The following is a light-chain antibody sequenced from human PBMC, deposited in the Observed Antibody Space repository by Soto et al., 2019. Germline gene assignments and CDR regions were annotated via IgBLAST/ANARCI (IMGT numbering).Light chain of an antibody. Sequence: QSVLTQPASVFGSPGQSITFSCTGTSSDVGGYNFVSWYQQHPGKAPKLMIYEVSSRPSGVSNRFSGSKSGNTASLTISGLQAEDEADYYCCSFAGTYVFGTGTKVTVL. CDR3: CSFAGTYV. CDR2: EVS. J-gene: IGLJ1*01. CDR1: SSDVGGYNF. V-gene: IGLV2-14*03.